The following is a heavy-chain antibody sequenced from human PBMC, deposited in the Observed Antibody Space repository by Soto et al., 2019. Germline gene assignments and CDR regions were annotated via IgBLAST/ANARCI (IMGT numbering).Heavy chain of an antibody. CDR2: ISYDGSNK. J-gene: IGHJ6*02. CDR3: AKAGGLYYYYYGMDV. D-gene: IGHD3-16*01. V-gene: IGHV3-30*18. CDR1: GFTFSSYG. Sequence: PGGSLRLSCAASGFTFSSYGMHWVRQAPGKGLEWVAVISYDGSNKYYADSVKGRFTISSDNSKNTLYLQMNSLRAEDTAVYYCAKAGGLYYYYYGMDVWGQGTTVTVSS.